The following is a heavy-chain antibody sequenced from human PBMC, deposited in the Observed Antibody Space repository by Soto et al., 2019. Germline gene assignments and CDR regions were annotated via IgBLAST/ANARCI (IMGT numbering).Heavy chain of an antibody. CDR3: ARVRQGCSANNCYFDP. CDR1: GGSVRAPDW. CDR2: VHISGHS. Sequence: QVHLQESGPGLVAPSGTLSLTCTLSGGSVRAPDWWNWVRQSPDKGLEWIAEVHISGHSNYNPSLRSRVSVSIDSSKNQCYMNLNSVTAADPAIYYCARVRQGCSANNCYFDPWGQGTQVTISS. D-gene: IGHD1-1*01. V-gene: IGHV4-4*02. J-gene: IGHJ5*01.